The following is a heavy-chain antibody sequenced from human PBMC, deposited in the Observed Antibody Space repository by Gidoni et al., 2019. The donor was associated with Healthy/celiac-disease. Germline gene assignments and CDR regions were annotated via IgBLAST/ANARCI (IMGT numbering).Heavy chain of an antibody. D-gene: IGHD5-18*01. Sequence: QVQLVESGGGVVQPGRSLRLSCAASGFTFSSYAMHWVRQAPGKGLEWVAVISYDGSNKYYADSVKGRFTISRDNSKNTLYLQMNSLRAEDTAVYYCARDSHRARYSYGYGYFQHWGQGTLVTVSS. V-gene: IGHV3-30-3*01. J-gene: IGHJ1*01. CDR2: ISYDGSNK. CDR3: ARDSHRARYSYGYGYFQH. CDR1: GFTFSSYA.